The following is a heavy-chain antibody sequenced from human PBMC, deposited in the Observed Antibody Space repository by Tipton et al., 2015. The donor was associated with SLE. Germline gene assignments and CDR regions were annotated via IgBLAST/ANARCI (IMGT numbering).Heavy chain of an antibody. Sequence: TLSLTCTVSGGSISSHYWSWIRQPPGKGLEWIGYIYYSGSTNYNPSLKSRVTISVDTSKNQFSLKLSSVTAADTAVYYCARRDKYYDSSGYPYDAFDIWGQETMVTVSS. V-gene: IGHV4-59*11. CDR1: GGSISSHY. J-gene: IGHJ3*02. CDR3: ARRDKYYDSSGYPYDAFDI. CDR2: IYYSGST. D-gene: IGHD3-22*01.